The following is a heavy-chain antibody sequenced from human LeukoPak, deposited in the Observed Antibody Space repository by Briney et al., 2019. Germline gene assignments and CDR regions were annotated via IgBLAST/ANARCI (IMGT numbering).Heavy chain of an antibody. Sequence: ASVKVSCKASGGTFSSYAISWVRQAPGQGLEWTGGIIPIFGTANYAQKFQGRVTITADESTSTAYMELSSLRSEDTAVYYCALGYSYGYWGLDYWGQGTLVTVSS. CDR3: ALGYSYGYWGLDY. D-gene: IGHD5-18*01. J-gene: IGHJ4*02. V-gene: IGHV1-69*13. CDR1: GGTFSSYA. CDR2: IIPIFGTA.